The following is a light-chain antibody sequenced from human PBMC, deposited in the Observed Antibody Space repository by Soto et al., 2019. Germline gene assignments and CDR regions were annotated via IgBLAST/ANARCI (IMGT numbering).Light chain of an antibody. Sequence: DIQMTQSPSTLSASAGDRVTITCRASQSISTWLAWYQQKPGKAPKLLIYKASSLERGVPSRFSGSGSGTEFTLTISSLQPDDFATYYCQQYSRYWTFGQGTKVEIK. V-gene: IGKV1-5*03. CDR1: QSISTW. CDR3: QQYSRYWT. CDR2: KAS. J-gene: IGKJ1*01.